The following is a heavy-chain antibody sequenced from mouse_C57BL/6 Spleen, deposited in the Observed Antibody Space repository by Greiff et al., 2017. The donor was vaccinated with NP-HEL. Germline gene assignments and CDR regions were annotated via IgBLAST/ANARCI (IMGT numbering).Heavy chain of an antibody. D-gene: IGHD1-1*01. CDR1: GFTFSSYT. CDR3: ARGYYGSSRDYAMDY. V-gene: IGHV5-9*01. CDR2: ISGGGGNT. Sequence: EVKLVESGGGLVKPGGSLKLSCAASGFTFSSYTMSWVRQTPEKRLEWVATISGGGGNTYYPDSVKGRFTISRDNAKNTLYLQMSSLRSEDTALHYCARGYYGSSRDYAMDYWGQGTSVTVSS. J-gene: IGHJ4*01.